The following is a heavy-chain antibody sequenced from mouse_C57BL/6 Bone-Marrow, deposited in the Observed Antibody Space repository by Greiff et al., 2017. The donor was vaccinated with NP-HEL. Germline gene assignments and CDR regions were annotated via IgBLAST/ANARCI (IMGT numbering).Heavy chain of an antibody. CDR3: ARVGYSNYEGFLGMDY. CDR1: GYTFTSYW. Sequence: VQLQQPGAELVKPGASVKMSCKASGYTFTSYWITWVKQRPGQGLEWIGDIYPGSGSTNYNEKFKSKATLTVDTSSSTAYMQLSSLTSEDSAVYYCARVGYSNYEGFLGMDYWGQGTSVTVSS. J-gene: IGHJ4*01. V-gene: IGHV1-55*01. D-gene: IGHD2-5*01. CDR2: IYPGSGST.